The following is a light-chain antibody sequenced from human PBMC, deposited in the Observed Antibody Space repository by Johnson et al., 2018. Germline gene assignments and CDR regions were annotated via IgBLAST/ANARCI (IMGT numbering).Light chain of an antibody. V-gene: IGLV1-51*01. CDR2: DNN. CDR3: GTWDSSRRAGNV. Sequence: QSVLTQPPSVSAAPGQKVTISCSGSSSNIGNNYVSWYQQLPGTAPKLIIYDNNKRPSGIPDRFSGSKSGTSATLGITGLQTGDEADYYCGTWDSSRRAGNVFGTGTKVTVL. CDR1: SSNIGNNY. J-gene: IGLJ1*01.